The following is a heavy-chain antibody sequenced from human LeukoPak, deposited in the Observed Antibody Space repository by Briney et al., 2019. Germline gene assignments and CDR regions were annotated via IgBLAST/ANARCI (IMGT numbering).Heavy chain of an antibody. CDR2: IRYDGRNK. CDR3: AKDSQYSATYGQIY. J-gene: IGHJ4*02. Sequence: GGSLRLSCAASGFTFSSYGMHWVRQAPGKGLEGVAFIRYDGRNKYYTDSVKGRFTISRDNSKNTLYLQMNSLRAEDTAVYYCAKDSQYSATYGQIYWGQGTLVTVSS. CDR1: GFTFSSYG. D-gene: IGHD1-26*01. V-gene: IGHV3-30*02.